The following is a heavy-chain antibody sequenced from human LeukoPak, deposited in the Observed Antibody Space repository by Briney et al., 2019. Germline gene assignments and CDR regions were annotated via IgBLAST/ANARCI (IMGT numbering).Heavy chain of an antibody. J-gene: IGHJ4*02. Sequence: PSETLSLTCTVSGVSVSSGSYYWSWVRQAPGKGLEWVSGISVSGGTTYYADSVKGRFTISRDNSKNTLYLEMSSLRAEDTAVYYCAKRTFDSIRYPTKYWGQGTLVTVSS. CDR1: GVSVSSGSYY. D-gene: IGHD3-22*01. CDR2: ISVSGGTT. CDR3: AKRTFDSIRYPTKY. V-gene: IGHV3-23*01.